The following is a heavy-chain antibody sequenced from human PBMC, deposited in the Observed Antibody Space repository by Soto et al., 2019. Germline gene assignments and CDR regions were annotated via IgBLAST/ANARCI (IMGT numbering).Heavy chain of an antibody. Sequence: GALRLSCVASGFTFSHYTLNWVRRAPGKGLEWVSTISDRPTGHTHYAESVRGRFTISRDDSRDTVFLQMDSLRAEDTAVYYCTTRMTAHFDYWGQGVLVTVSS. CDR2: ISDRPTGHT. CDR1: GFTFSHYT. CDR3: TTRMTAHFDY. V-gene: IGHV3-23*01. D-gene: IGHD2-21*02. J-gene: IGHJ4*02.